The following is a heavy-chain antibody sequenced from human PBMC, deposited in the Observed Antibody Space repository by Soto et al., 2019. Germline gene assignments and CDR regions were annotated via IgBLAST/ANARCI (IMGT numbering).Heavy chain of an antibody. J-gene: IGHJ6*02. CDR3: ARGRGGSSRRGSAYYYAMDV. CDR1: GGSFSGYY. Sequence: QVQLQQWGAGLLKPSETLSLTCAVYGGSFSGYYWSWIRQPPGKGLEWIGEINHSGSTNYNPSLKSRVTISVDTTKNQFSLKLSSVTAADTAVYYWARGRGGSSRRGSAYYYAMDVWGQGTTVTVSS. CDR2: INHSGST. V-gene: IGHV4-34*01. D-gene: IGHD6-13*01.